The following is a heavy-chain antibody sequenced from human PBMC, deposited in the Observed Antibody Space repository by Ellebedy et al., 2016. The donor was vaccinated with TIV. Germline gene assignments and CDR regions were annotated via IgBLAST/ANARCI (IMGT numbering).Heavy chain of an antibody. Sequence: GESLKISXAASGFTFSDYYMNWVRQAPGKGLEWLSYISTSGSTIYYADSVKGRFTISRDNANNLLFLQMNSLRGEDTAVYYCAKFASRFYYYYMDVWGKGTTVTVSS. CDR1: GFTFSDYY. J-gene: IGHJ6*03. CDR3: AKFASRFYYYYMDV. V-gene: IGHV3-11*01. CDR2: ISTSGSTI. D-gene: IGHD5/OR15-5a*01.